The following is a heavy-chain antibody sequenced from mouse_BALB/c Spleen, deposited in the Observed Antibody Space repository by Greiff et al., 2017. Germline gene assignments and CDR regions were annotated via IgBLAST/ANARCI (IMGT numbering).Heavy chain of an antibody. D-gene: IGHD1-1*01. J-gene: IGHJ1*01. CDR1: GFTFTDYY. V-gene: IGHV7-3*02. CDR3: ARDRFHYYGRSHWYFDV. Sequence: EVMLVESGGGLVQPGGSLRLSCATSGFTFTDYYMSWVRQPPGKALEWLGFIRNKANGYTTEYSASVKGRFTISRDNSQSILYLQMNTLRAEDSATYYCARDRFHYYGRSHWYFDVWGAETTVTVSS. CDR2: IRNKANGYTT.